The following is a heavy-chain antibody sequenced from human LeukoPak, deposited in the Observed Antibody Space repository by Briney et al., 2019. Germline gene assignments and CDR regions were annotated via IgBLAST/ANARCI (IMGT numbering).Heavy chain of an antibody. D-gene: IGHD3-10*01. CDR2: IYYSGST. CDR3: ARNNMVRGVRSWFDP. CDR1: GGSISSGGYY. Sequence: KPSETLSLTCTVSGGSISSGGYYWSWIRQHPGKGLEWIGYIYYSGSTYYNPSLKSRVTISVDTSKNQFSLKLSSVTAADTAVYYCARNNMVRGVRSWFDPWGQGTLVTVSS. V-gene: IGHV4-31*03. J-gene: IGHJ5*02.